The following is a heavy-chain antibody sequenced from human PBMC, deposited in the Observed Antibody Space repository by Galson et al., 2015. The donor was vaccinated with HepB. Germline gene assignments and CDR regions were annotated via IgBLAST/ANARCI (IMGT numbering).Heavy chain of an antibody. V-gene: IGHV1-3*01. Sequence: SVKVSCKASGYTFTNYAMHWVRQAPGQRLEWMGWINAGNGNTKYSQKFQGRVTITRDTSASTAYMELSSLRSEDTAVYYCARWRGGIAVAGNPKGGAFDIWGQGTMVTVSS. CDR2: INAGNGNT. J-gene: IGHJ3*02. CDR1: GYTFTNYA. D-gene: IGHD6-19*01. CDR3: ARWRGGIAVAGNPKGGAFDI.